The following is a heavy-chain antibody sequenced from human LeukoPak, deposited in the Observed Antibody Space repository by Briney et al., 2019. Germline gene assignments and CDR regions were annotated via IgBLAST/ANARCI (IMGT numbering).Heavy chain of an antibody. CDR3: AREREEGFDY. CDR1: GFTFSSYW. Sequence: GGSLRLSCAASGFTFSSYWMHWVRQAPGKGLVWVSSIGGSSTSIYYADSVKGRFTISRDNAKNSLYLQMNSLRAEDTAVYYCAREREEGFDYWGQGTLVTVSS. V-gene: IGHV3-21*01. J-gene: IGHJ4*02. CDR2: IGGSSTSI.